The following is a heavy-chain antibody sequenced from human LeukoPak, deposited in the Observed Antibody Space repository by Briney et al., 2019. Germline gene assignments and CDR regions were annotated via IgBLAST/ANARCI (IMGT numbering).Heavy chain of an antibody. D-gene: IGHD2-21*01. Sequence: GESLKISCKGFGYTFTNYWIGWVRQMPGKGLEWMGIILPGDFDTRYSPSFQGQVTISADKSIGTAYLQLSSLKASDSAMYYCARRHLSGGDPYYFDYWGQGTLVTVSS. J-gene: IGHJ4*02. CDR2: ILPGDFDT. CDR1: GYTFTNYW. V-gene: IGHV5-51*01. CDR3: ARRHLSGGDPYYFDY.